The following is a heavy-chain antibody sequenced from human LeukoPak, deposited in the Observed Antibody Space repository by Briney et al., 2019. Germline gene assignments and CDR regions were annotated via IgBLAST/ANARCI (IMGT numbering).Heavy chain of an antibody. CDR3: ATEYYGAYNY. J-gene: IGHJ4*02. CDR1: GFTFSNAW. V-gene: IGHV3-15*05. CDR2: IKSKTAGGTT. Sequence: GGSLRLSCAASGFTFSNAWMSWVRQAPGKGPEWVGHIKSKTAGGTTDYAEPVKGRFSISRDDSKDTVSLEMNTLKTEDTAVYFCATEYYGAYNYWGRGTLVTVSS. D-gene: IGHD4-17*01.